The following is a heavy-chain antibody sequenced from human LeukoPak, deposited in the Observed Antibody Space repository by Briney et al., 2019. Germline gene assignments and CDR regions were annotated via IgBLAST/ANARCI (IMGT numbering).Heavy chain of an antibody. CDR1: GFTFDDYG. CDR2: INWNGGST. CDR3: ARDGRAGYSYGYLDY. V-gene: IGHV3-20*04. D-gene: IGHD5-18*01. J-gene: IGHJ4*02. Sequence: GGSLRLSCAASGFTFDDYGMSWVRQAPGKGLEWVSGINWNGGSTGYADSVKGRFTISRDSAKNSLYLQMNSLRAEDTAFYYCARDGRAGYSYGYLDYWGQGTLVTASS.